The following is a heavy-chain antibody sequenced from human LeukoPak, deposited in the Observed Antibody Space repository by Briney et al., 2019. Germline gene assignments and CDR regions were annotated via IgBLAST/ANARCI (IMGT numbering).Heavy chain of an antibody. D-gene: IGHD6-13*01. CDR1: GGSFSGYY. CDR3: ARVGYSSSYSFDY. J-gene: IGHJ4*02. V-gene: IGHV4-34*01. CDR2: INHSGST. Sequence: SETLSLICAVYGGSFSGYYWSWIRQPPGKGLEWIGEINHSGSTNYNPSLKSRVTISVDTSKNQFSLKLSSVTAADTAVYYCARVGYSSSYSFDYWGQGTLVTVSS.